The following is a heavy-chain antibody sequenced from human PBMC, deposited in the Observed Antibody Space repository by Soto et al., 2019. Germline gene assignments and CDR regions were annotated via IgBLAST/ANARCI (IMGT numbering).Heavy chain of an antibody. J-gene: IGHJ3*02. CDR3: ANQPTVYGDYPDAFDI. V-gene: IGHV3-23*01. CDR2: ISGSGGST. D-gene: IGHD4-17*01. Sequence: PGGSLRLSCAASGFTFSSYAMSWVRQAPGKGLEWVSAISGSGGSTYYADSVKGRFTISRDNSKNTLYLQMNSLRAEDTAVYYCANQPTVYGDYPDAFDIWGQGTMVTVSS. CDR1: GFTFSSYA.